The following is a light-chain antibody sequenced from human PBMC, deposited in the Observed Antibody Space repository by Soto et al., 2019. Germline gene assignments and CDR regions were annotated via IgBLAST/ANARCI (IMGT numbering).Light chain of an antibody. V-gene: IGLV2-14*01. CDR2: AIS. CDR1: SSDVGGYNY. Sequence: QSALTQPASVSGSPGQSITISCTGTSSDVGGYNYVSWYQRHPGKAPRLMTYAISNRPSGVSSRFSGSKSGNTASLTISGLQAEDEADYYCSSYTSSSTWVFGGGTKLTVL. J-gene: IGLJ3*02. CDR3: SSYTSSSTWV.